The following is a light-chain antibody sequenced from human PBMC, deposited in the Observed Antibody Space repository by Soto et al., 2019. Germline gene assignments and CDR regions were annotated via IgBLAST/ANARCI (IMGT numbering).Light chain of an antibody. J-gene: IGLJ2*01. CDR3: SSYTSSIL. CDR2: DVS. V-gene: IGLV2-14*01. Sequence: QPASVSGSPGQSITISCTGTSSDVGGYNYVSWYQQHPSKAPKLMIYDVSNRPSGVSNRFSGSKSGNTASLTISGLQAEDEADYYCSSYTSSILFGGGTKLTVL. CDR1: SSDVGGYNY.